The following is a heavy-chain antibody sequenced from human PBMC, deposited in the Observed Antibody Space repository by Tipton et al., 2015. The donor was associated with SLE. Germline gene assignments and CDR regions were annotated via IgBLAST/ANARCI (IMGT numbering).Heavy chain of an antibody. Sequence: SLRLSCAASGFTFSSYSMNWVRQAPGKGLEWVSSISGSSSYIYYADSVKGRFTISRDSSKNTLYLQMNSLRAEDTAVYYCAKDYSNFNLDYWGQGTLVTVSS. V-gene: IGHV3-21*01. CDR3: AKDYSNFNLDY. J-gene: IGHJ4*02. CDR2: ISGSSSYI. CDR1: GFTFSSYS. D-gene: IGHD4-11*01.